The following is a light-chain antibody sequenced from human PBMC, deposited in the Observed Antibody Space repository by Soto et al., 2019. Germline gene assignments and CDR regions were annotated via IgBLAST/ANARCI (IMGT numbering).Light chain of an antibody. Sequence: EIVMTHSPATLSVSPCERATLSFRASQSVSSNLAWYQQKPGQAPRLLIYGASTRATGIPARFSGSGSGTEFTLTISSLQSEDFAVYYCQQRSNWPLTFGGGTKVDIK. J-gene: IGKJ4*01. CDR1: QSVSSN. CDR2: GAS. V-gene: IGKV3D-15*01. CDR3: QQRSNWPLT.